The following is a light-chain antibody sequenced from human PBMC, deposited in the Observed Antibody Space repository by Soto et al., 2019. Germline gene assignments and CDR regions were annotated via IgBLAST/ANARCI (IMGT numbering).Light chain of an antibody. V-gene: IGKV3-20*01. J-gene: IGKJ1*01. CDR3: QQYDTSPT. Sequence: DIVLTQSPGTLSLSPGERATLSCTASHSLSSKSLVWYQQKSGQTPRVLIYDASSRATGIPDRFSGSGSGTDFTLTISRLEHDDSAVYFCQQYDTSPTFGRGTKVEIK. CDR1: HSLSSKS. CDR2: DAS.